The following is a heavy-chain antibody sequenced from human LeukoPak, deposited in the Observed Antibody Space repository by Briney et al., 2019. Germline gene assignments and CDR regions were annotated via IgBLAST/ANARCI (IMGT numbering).Heavy chain of an antibody. CDR2: INPSGWST. CDR1: GYTFTSHY. CDR3: ATARPPRRIAEAGTANWFAP. J-gene: IGHJ5*02. V-gene: IGHV1-46*01. D-gene: IGHD6-13*01. Sequence: ASVNVSCKASGYTFTSHYMHWVRQAPAQGLEWMGIINPSGWSTSYPHKFQGRLTMTSDTSTNTLYIELNNLTSDDTSVYYCATARPPRRIAEAGTANWFAPSGQGTLATVSS.